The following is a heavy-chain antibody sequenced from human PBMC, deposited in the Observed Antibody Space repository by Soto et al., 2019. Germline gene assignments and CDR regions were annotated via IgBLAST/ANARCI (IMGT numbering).Heavy chain of an antibody. V-gene: IGHV1-18*04. Sequence: ASVKVSCKASGYTFTSYGISCVRQAPGQVLEWMGWISAYNGNTNYAQKLQGRVTMTTDTSTSTAYMELRSLRSDDTAVYYCAREGGDIVVVPAAGCFDYWGQGTLVTVSS. D-gene: IGHD2-2*01. CDR3: AREGGDIVVVPAAGCFDY. CDR2: ISAYNGNT. CDR1: GYTFTSYG. J-gene: IGHJ4*02.